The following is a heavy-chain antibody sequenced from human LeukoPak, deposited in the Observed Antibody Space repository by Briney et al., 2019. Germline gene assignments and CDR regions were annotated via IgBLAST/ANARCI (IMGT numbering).Heavy chain of an antibody. CDR3: AKDSFYYYDSSGRPRVNYFDY. V-gene: IGHV3-23*01. CDR1: GFTFSSYA. J-gene: IGHJ4*02. D-gene: IGHD3-22*01. Sequence: PGGSLRLSCAASGFTFSSYAMSWVRQAPGKGLEWVSAISGSGGSTYYADSVKGRFTISRDNSKNTLYLQMNSLRAEDTAVYYCAKDSFYYYDSSGRPRVNYFDYWGQGTLVTVSS. CDR2: ISGSGGST.